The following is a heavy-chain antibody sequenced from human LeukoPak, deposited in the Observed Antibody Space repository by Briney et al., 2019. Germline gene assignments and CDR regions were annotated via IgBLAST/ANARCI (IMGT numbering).Heavy chain of an antibody. V-gene: IGHV4-59*08. CDR1: GGSISSYY. Sequence: SETLSLTCTVSGGSISSYYWSWIRQPPGKGLEGIGYIYYSGSANYNPSLKSRVTISVDTSNTQFSLKLSSVTAADTAVYYCARTKAYYDILTGYSPNGSFDYWGQGTLVTVSS. J-gene: IGHJ4*02. CDR3: ARTKAYYDILTGYSPNGSFDY. D-gene: IGHD3-9*01. CDR2: IYYSGSA.